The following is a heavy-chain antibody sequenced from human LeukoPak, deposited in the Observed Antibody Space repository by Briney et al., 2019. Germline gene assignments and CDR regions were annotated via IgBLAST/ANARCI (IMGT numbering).Heavy chain of an antibody. CDR1: GGSISSHF. CDR2: IHASGTT. J-gene: IGHJ4*02. CDR3: ARDGADVYGRAFDY. V-gene: IGHV4-4*07. Sequence: KPSETLSLTRNVSGGSISSHFWTWIRQPAGKGLEWIGRIHASGTTNYNSSLKSRVSMSVDTSKNQFSLKLTSVTAADTTVYFCARDGADVYGRAFDYWGQGTLVSVSS. D-gene: IGHD3-10*01.